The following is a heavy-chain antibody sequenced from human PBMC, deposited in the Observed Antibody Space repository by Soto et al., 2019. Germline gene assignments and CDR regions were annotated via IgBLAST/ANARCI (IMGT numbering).Heavy chain of an antibody. Sequence: SGGSLRLSCAASGFTFSSYGMHWVRQAPGKGLEWVAVIWYDGSNKYYADSVKGRFTISRDNSKNTLYLQMNSLRAEDTAVYYCARDRRAYCSGGSCYPPLAYWGQGTLVTVSS. CDR2: IWYDGSNK. J-gene: IGHJ4*02. D-gene: IGHD2-15*01. V-gene: IGHV3-33*01. CDR3: ARDRRAYCSGGSCYPPLAY. CDR1: GFTFSSYG.